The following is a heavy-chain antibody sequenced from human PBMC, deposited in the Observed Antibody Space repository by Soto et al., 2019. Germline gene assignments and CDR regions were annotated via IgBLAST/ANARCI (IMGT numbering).Heavy chain of an antibody. CDR2: IYWDDDK. D-gene: IGHD5-12*01. Sequence: QITLKESGPTLVKPTQTLTLTCTFSGFSLSTSGVGVGGIRQPPGKALEWLALIYWDDDKRYSPSLKSRLTITKDPSKNQVVLTMTNMDPVDTATYYCAHVYGGYDNFDYWGQGTLVTVSS. CDR3: AHVYGGYDNFDY. CDR1: GFSLSTSGVG. J-gene: IGHJ4*02. V-gene: IGHV2-5*02.